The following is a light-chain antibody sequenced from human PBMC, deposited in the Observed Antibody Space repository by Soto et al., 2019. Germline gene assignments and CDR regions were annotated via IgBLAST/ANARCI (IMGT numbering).Light chain of an antibody. V-gene: IGLV1-40*01. CDR3: QSYDSSLSGWV. CDR2: GNS. Sequence: QSVLTQPPSVSGAPGQRVTISCTGTSSNIGAGYDVHWYHQLPGPATKLLIYGNSNRPSGVPDRFSGSKSGTSASLAITGLHAEDEADYYDQSYDSSLSGWVFGGGTKLTVL. J-gene: IGLJ3*02. CDR1: SSNIGAGYD.